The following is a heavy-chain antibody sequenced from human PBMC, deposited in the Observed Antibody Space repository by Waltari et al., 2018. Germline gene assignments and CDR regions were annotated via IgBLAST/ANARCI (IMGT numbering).Heavy chain of an antibody. CDR2: IYYSGST. J-gene: IGHJ5*02. CDR1: GGSISSYY. D-gene: IGHD2-2*02. V-gene: IGHV4-59*12. CDR3: AGEYTASQGNWFDP. Sequence: QVQLQESGPGLVKPSETLSLTCTVSGGSISSYYWSWIRQPPGKGLEWIGYIYYSGSTNYNPSLKSRVTISVDTSKNQFSLKLSSVTPDDTAVYYCAGEYTASQGNWFDPWGQGTLVTVSS.